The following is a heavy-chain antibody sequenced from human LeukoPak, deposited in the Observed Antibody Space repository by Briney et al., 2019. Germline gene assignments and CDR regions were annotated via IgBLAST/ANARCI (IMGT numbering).Heavy chain of an antibody. J-gene: IGHJ4*02. V-gene: IGHV3-33*01. D-gene: IGHD1-26*01. CDR1: GFTFSSYG. CDR3: ARRVGATRWYFDY. Sequence: GGSLRLSCAASGFTFSSYGMHWVRQAPGKGLEWVAVIWYDGSNKYYADSVKGRFTISRDNSKNTLYLQMNSLRAEDTAVYYRARRVGATRWYFDYWGQGTLVTVSS. CDR2: IWYDGSNK.